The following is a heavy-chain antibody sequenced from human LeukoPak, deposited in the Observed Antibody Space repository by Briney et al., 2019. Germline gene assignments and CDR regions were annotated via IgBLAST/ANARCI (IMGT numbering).Heavy chain of an antibody. Sequence: SETLSLTCTVSSGSISTSNYYWGWVRQPAGKGLEWIGRIHTSGSTNYNPSLKSRVTMSVDTSKNQFSLKLSSVTAADTAVYYCARDRYYYASSGYSQLFDYWGQGTLVTVSS. CDR2: IHTSGST. D-gene: IGHD3-22*01. CDR1: SGSISTSNYY. J-gene: IGHJ4*02. CDR3: ARDRYYYASSGYSQLFDY. V-gene: IGHV4-61*02.